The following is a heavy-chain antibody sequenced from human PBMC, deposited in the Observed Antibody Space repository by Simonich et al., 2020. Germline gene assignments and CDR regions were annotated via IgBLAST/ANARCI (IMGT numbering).Heavy chain of an antibody. J-gene: IGHJ3*02. CDR1: GGSFSGYY. CDR2: INHNGRT. Sequence: QVQLQQWGAGLLKPSETLSLTCAVYGGSFSGYYWSWIRQPPGKGLEWIGEINHNGRTNYNPSLKSRVTISVDTSKNQFSLKLSSVTAADTAVYYCARPLGIVWAFDIWGQGTMVTVSS. D-gene: IGHD3-16*01. CDR3: ARPLGIVWAFDI. V-gene: IGHV4-34*01.